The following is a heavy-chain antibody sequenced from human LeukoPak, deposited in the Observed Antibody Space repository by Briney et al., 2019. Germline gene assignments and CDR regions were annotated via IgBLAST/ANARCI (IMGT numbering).Heavy chain of an antibody. J-gene: IGHJ4*02. D-gene: IGHD3-22*01. Sequence: PGGSLRLACAASGFTFSSYAMSAVRHAPGKGLEWVSAISGSGGSTYYADSVKGRFTGPRDNSNNTLYLQMNSLRAEDTAVYYCAKDRDASGYYVGPFDYWGQGTLVTVSS. V-gene: IGHV3-23*01. CDR2: ISGSGGST. CDR1: GFTFSSYA. CDR3: AKDRDASGYYVGPFDY.